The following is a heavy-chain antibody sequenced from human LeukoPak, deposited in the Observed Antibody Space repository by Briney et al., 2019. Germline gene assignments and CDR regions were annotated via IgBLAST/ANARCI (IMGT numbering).Heavy chain of an antibody. V-gene: IGHV3-20*04. D-gene: IGHD1-26*01. J-gene: IGHJ6*03. CDR1: GFTFYDYG. Sequence: GGSLRLSCAASGFTFYDYGMSWVRHAPGKGLEWAAGINWNGGSTGYAASVKGRFTISRDNAKNSLYLQMNSLRAEDTALYYCARGLSGSYDYYYYYMDVWGKGTTVTVPS. CDR2: INWNGGST. CDR3: ARGLSGSYDYYYYYMDV.